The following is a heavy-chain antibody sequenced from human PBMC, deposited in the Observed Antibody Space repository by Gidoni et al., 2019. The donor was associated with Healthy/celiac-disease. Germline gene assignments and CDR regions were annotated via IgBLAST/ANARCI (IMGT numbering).Heavy chain of an antibody. Sequence: QVQLQESGPGLVKPSETLSLTCTVSGGSIISYYWSWIRQPPGKGLEWIGYIYYSGSTYFNPSLKSRVTVSVDTSKNQFSLKLSSVTAADTAVYYCARVGHDSSGYSSDAFDIWGQGTMVTVSS. D-gene: IGHD3-22*01. V-gene: IGHV4-59*01. CDR1: GGSIISYY. CDR2: IYYSGST. CDR3: ARVGHDSSGYSSDAFDI. J-gene: IGHJ3*02.